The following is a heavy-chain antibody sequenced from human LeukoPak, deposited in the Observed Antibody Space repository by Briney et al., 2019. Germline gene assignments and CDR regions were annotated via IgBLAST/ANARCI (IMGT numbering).Heavy chain of an antibody. D-gene: IGHD6-6*01. J-gene: IGHJ4*02. CDR2: IYYSGST. Sequence: SETLSLTCTVSGGSISSYYWSWIRQPPGKGLEWIGYIYYSGSTNCNPSLKSRVTISVDTSKNQFSLKLSSVTAADTAVYYGAREGSVARPFDYWGQGTLVTVSS. CDR1: GGSISSYY. CDR3: AREGSVARPFDY. V-gene: IGHV4-59*01.